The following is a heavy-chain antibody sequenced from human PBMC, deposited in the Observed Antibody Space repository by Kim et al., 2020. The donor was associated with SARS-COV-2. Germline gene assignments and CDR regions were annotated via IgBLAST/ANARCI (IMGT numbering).Heavy chain of an antibody. CDR3: ATPGIVGANGPFLDY. CDR1: GGTFSSYA. J-gene: IGHJ4*02. CDR2: IIPIFGTA. V-gene: IGHV1-69*13. D-gene: IGHD1-26*01. Sequence: SVKVSCKASGGTFSSYAISWVRQAPGQGLEWMGGIIPIFGTANYAQKFQGRVTITADESTSTAYMELSSLRSEDTAVYYCATPGIVGANGPFLDYWGQGTLVTVSS.